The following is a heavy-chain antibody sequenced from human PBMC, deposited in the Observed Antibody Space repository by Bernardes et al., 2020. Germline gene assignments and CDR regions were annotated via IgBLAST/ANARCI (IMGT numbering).Heavy chain of an antibody. CDR2: IYSGGST. V-gene: IGHV3-66*01. CDR3: ARGGDYDFWSGSRIDY. D-gene: IGHD3-3*01. J-gene: IGHJ4*02. CDR1: GFTVSSNY. Sequence: SLRLSCAASGFTVSSNYMSWVRQAPGKGLEWVSVIYSGGSTYYADSVKGRFTISRDNSKNTLYLQMNSLRAEDTAVYYCARGGDYDFWSGSRIDYWGQGTLVTVSS.